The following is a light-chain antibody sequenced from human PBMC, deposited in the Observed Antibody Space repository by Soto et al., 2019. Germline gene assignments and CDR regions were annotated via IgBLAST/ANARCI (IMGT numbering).Light chain of an antibody. V-gene: IGKV4-1*01. CDR3: QQYYSTPLLT. Sequence: DIVMTQSPDSLAVSLGERATINCKSSQSVLYSSNNKNYIAWYQQKPGQPPKLLIYWASTRESGVPDRFSGSGSVTDFTLTISSLQAEDVAVYYCQQYYSTPLLTFGGGTKVEIK. CDR2: WAS. J-gene: IGKJ4*01. CDR1: QSVLYSSNNKNY.